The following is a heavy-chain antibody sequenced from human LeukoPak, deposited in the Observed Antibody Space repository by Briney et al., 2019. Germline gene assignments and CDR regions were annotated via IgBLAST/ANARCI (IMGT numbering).Heavy chain of an antibody. CDR3: ARGYHDFSGYWLSYFDY. J-gene: IGHJ4*02. CDR2: IYYSAST. D-gene: IGHD3-22*01. V-gene: IGHV4-59*01. Sequence: KPSETLSLTCTVSGDSISNYYWSWIRQPPGKGLEWIGYIYYSASTNYNPSLKSRVTISVDTSKNQFSLKLSSVTAAGTAVYYCARGYHDFSGYWLSYFDYWGQGSLVTVSS. CDR1: GDSISNYY.